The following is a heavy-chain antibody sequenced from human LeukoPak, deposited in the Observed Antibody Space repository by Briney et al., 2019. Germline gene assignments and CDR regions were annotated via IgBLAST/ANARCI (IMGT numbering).Heavy chain of an antibody. CDR2: IYYSGST. Sequence: SETLSLTCTVSGGSISSYYWSWIRQPPGKGLVWIGYIYYSGSTDYNPSLKSRVTKSVDTSKNLFSLKLSSVTAADTAVYYCARMSYYYGMDVWGKGTTVTVSS. V-gene: IGHV4-59*01. J-gene: IGHJ6*04. CDR1: GGSISSYY. CDR3: ARMSYYYGMDV.